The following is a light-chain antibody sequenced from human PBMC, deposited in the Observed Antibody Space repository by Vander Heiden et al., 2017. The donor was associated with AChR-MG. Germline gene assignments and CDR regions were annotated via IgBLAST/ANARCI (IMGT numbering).Light chain of an antibody. CDR1: RSDVGVYNY. Sequence: QSALPHPPSASGSPGQSVTISCTGTRSDVGVYNYVSCYQQHPGKAPRLMLYEVSKRPSGVPDRFSGSKSGNTASLTVSGLQAEDEADYYCSSYAGSNNLKFGGGTRLTVL. J-gene: IGLJ2*01. CDR2: EVS. CDR3: SSYAGSNNLK. V-gene: IGLV2-8*01.